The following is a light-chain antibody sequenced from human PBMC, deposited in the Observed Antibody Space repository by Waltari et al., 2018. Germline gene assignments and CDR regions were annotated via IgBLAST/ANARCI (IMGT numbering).Light chain of an antibody. J-gene: IGKJ1*01. CDR3: QKYDFLPAT. V-gene: IGKV3-20*01. CDR2: HAS. Sequence: EIVLPQSPGTLSLSPGERATLSCRASQGVGKYLAWYQQRSGQAPRLLLYHASIRATGIPDRFSGSGFGTDFSLTISRLEPEDFAVYYCQKYDFLPATFGQGTTVEIK. CDR1: QGVGKY.